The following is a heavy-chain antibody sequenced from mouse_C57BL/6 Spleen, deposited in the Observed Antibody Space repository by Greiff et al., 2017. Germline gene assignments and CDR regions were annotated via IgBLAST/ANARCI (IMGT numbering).Heavy chain of an antibody. D-gene: IGHD1-1*01. CDR3: ARVYGYAMDD. J-gene: IGHJ4*01. Sequence: EVQLQQSGPGFVKPSQSLSLTCSVTGYSITSGYYWYWIRQFPGNKLEWMGYISYDGSNNYNPSLKNLISITRDTSKNQFFLKLNSVTTEDTATFYCARVYGYAMDDWGQGTSVTDSS. CDR1: GYSITSGYY. CDR2: ISYDGSN. V-gene: IGHV3-6*01.